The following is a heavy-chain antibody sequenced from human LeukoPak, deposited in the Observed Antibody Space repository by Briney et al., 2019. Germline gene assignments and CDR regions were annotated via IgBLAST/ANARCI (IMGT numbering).Heavy chain of an antibody. CDR1: GFTFSSYA. J-gene: IGHJ4*02. CDR2: ISGSDGRT. Sequence: GGSLRLSCAASGFTFSSYAMSWVRQAPGKRLEWVSVISGSDGRTYYADSVKGRFTISRDNSKNTLYLQMNSLRAEDTAIYYCAKAPRGSTIVAATVDYWGQGTLVTVSS. CDR3: AKAPRGSTIVAATVDY. V-gene: IGHV3-23*01. D-gene: IGHD1-26*01.